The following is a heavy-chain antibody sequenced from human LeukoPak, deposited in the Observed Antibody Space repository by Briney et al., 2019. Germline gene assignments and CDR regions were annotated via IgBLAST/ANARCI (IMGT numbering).Heavy chain of an antibody. Sequence: ASVKVSCKASGYTFTSYYMHWVRQAPGQGLEWMGIINPSGGSTSYAQKFQGRVTMTRDTSTSTVYMELSSLRSEDTAVYYCARGPDNYCDSSNNWFDPWGQGTLVTVSS. CDR3: ARGPDNYCDSSNNWFDP. CDR1: GYTFTSYY. D-gene: IGHD3-22*01. J-gene: IGHJ5*02. CDR2: INPSGGST. V-gene: IGHV1-46*01.